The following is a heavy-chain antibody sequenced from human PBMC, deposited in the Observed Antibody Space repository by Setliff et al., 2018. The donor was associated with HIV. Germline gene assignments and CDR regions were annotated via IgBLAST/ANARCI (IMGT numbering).Heavy chain of an antibody. CDR1: GFTFSIYA. V-gene: IGHV3-64*02. CDR2: ISTDGSAT. J-gene: IGHJ3*02. D-gene: IGHD6-6*01. CDR3: ARERSYSGSFAFDM. Sequence: GESLKISCAASGFTFSIYAAHWVRQAPGKGLEYVSAISTDGSATYYADSVKGRFTISRDNSKNTLYLQMGSLRAGDMAVYYCARERSYSGSFAFDMWGQGTMVTVSS.